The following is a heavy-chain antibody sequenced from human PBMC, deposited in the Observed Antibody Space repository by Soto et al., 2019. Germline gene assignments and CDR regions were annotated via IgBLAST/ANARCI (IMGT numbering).Heavy chain of an antibody. Sequence: PSPTHSDTCTVSGASISSSYWSWIRQSLGKGMEWIGYVFYSGSTNYNPSLKSRVTISVDTSKNQLYLKMSSVTAADSAVYDRARGYSDRSGKSNTVDIWGQGRM. CDR2: VFYSGST. V-gene: IGHV4-59*01. CDR3: ARGYSDRSGKSNTVDI. J-gene: IGHJ3*02. CDR1: GASISSSY. D-gene: IGHD3-22*01.